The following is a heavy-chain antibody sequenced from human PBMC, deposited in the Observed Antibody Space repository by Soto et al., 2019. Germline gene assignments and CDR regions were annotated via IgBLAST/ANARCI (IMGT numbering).Heavy chain of an antibody. CDR1: GFTFSNYG. CDR3: ARGDGTGLHSSGWSPRF. CDR2: ISSGTTYF. V-gene: IGHV3-48*04. Sequence: EVQLVESGGGLVQPGGSLILSCGASGFTFSNYGMIWVRQAPGKGLEWVSYISSGTTYFYYADSVKGRFSISRDNAKHSLFLQMNSLRVEDTAVYYCARGDGTGLHSSGWSPRFWGQGTLVNVSS. J-gene: IGHJ4*02. D-gene: IGHD6-13*01.